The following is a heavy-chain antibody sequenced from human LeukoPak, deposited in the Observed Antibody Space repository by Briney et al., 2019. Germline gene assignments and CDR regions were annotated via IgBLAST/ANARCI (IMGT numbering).Heavy chain of an antibody. V-gene: IGHV4-59*07. CDR1: GGSLSIYY. CDR3: ARVLRPMASQYYFEY. CDR2: IYYTCNT. D-gene: IGHD3-10*01. J-gene: IGHJ4*02. Sequence: SHTLSLTCTFSGGSLSIYYWICIPQPPAKALECINYIYYTCNTNYNPSLKTQSIISIDTSKNKLSLKLSSVTAADTAVYYCARVLRPMASQYYFEYWGQGTLVTVSS.